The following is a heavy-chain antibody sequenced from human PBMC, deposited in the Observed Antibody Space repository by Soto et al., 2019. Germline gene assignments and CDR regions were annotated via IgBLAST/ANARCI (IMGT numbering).Heavy chain of an antibody. V-gene: IGHV1-18*01. CDR2: ISAYNGNT. D-gene: IGHD1-7*01. Sequence: GASVKVSCKASGYTFTSYGISWVRQAPGQGLEWMGWISAYNGNTNYAQKLQGRVTMTEDTSTDTAYMELSSLRSEDTAVYYCATDLLLATTSSDYWGQGTLVTVSS. CDR3: ATDLLLATTSSDY. J-gene: IGHJ4*02. CDR1: GYTFTSYG.